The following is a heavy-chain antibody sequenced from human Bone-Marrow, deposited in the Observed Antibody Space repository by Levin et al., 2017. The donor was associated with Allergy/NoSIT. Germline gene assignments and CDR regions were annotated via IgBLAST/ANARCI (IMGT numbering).Heavy chain of an antibody. CDR3: ARGRLSETHWVYNWFDP. J-gene: IGHJ5*02. CDR2: MRPQSGSA. CDR1: GYTFTSYD. V-gene: IGHV1-8*01. Sequence: GASVKVSCKASGYTFTSYDINWVRQTPGHGLEWMGWMRPQSGSAGYAQKFQGRITMTRNTSISTAYMELSSLTSEDTATYYCARGRLSETHWVYNWFDPWGQGTLVTVSS. D-gene: IGHD3-9*01.